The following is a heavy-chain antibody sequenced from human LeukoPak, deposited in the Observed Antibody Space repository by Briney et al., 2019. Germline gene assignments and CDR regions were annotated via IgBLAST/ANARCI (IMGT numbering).Heavy chain of an antibody. CDR1: GGSIGSYY. CDR2: IVYSGST. CDR3: ARHREMDSYDAFDM. Sequence: SETLSLTCTVSGGSIGSYYWSWIRQPSGKGLEWIGFIVYSGSTNYNPSLKSRVTISIDTSNNQLSLKLSSVTAADTAVYYCARHREMDSYDAFDMWGQGTMVTVSS. J-gene: IGHJ3*02. V-gene: IGHV4-59*08. D-gene: IGHD5-24*01.